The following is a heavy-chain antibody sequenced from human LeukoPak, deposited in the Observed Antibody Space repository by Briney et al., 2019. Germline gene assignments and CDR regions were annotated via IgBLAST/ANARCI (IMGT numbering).Heavy chain of an antibody. CDR3: ARRRRSLAVAGGYFDY. CDR2: IYTSGST. V-gene: IGHV4-61*02. CDR1: GGSISSGSYY. J-gene: IGHJ4*02. Sequence: SETLSLTCTVSGGSISSGSYYWSWIRQPAGKGLEWIGRIYTSGSTNYNPSLKSRVTISVDTSKNQFSLKLSSVTAADTAVYYCARRRRSLAVAGGYFDYWGQGTLVTVSS. D-gene: IGHD6-19*01.